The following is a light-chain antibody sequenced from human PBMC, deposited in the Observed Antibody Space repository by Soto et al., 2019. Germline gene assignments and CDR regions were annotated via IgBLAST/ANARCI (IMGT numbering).Light chain of an antibody. CDR3: QQHGSSQRT. CDR2: GAS. CDR1: QSVSSSY. V-gene: IGKV3-20*01. Sequence: EIVLTQSPCTLSLSPGERATLSCRASQSVSSSYLAWYQQKPGQAPRLLIYGASSRATGIPDRFSGSGSGTDFTLTISRLEPEDFAVYYCQQHGSSQRTF. J-gene: IGKJ1*01.